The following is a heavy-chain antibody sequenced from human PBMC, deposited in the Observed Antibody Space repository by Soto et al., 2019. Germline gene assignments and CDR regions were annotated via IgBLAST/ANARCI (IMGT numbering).Heavy chain of an antibody. CDR2: TYYRSKWYN. V-gene: IGHV6-1*01. CDR3: ARVVVVPGALTYYFGMDV. D-gene: IGHD2-2*01. J-gene: IGHJ6*02. Sequence: PSQTLSLTCAISGDSVSNNSAAWNWIRQSPSRGLEWLGRTYYRSKWYNDYAVSVKSRIIINADTSKNQFSLHLNSVTPEDTAVYYCARVVVVPGALTYYFGMDVWGQGTTVTVSS. CDR1: GDSVSNNSAA.